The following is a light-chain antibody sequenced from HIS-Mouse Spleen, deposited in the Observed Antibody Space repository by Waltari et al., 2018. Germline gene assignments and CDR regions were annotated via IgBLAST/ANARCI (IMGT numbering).Light chain of an antibody. Sequence: QSVLTQPPSVSEAPRQRVTISCSGSSSNIGNNAVNLYQQPPGRAPKLLIYYDDLLPSGVSDRFSGSKSGTSASLAISGLQSEDEADYYCAAWDDSLNGVVFGGGTKLTVL. CDR2: YDD. J-gene: IGLJ2*01. V-gene: IGLV1-36*01. CDR1: SSNIGNNA. CDR3: AAWDDSLNGVV.